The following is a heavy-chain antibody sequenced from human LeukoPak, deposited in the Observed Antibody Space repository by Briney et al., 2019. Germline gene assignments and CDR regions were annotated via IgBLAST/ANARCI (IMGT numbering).Heavy chain of an antibody. CDR1: GFTFSSYW. D-gene: IGHD6-19*01. CDR3: ARVESSGWYFDP. Sequence: GGSLRLSCAASGFTFSSYWMHWVRQAPGKGLVWVSRINSDGSTTSYADSVKGRFTISRDNARNTLYLQMNTLRAEDTAVYYCARVESSGWYFDPWGQGTLVTVSS. V-gene: IGHV3-74*01. J-gene: IGHJ5*02. CDR2: INSDGSTT.